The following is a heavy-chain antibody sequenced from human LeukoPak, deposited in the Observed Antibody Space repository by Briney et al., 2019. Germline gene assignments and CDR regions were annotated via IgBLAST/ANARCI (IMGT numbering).Heavy chain of an antibody. V-gene: IGHV4-61*02. CDR2: IYTSGGT. J-gene: IGHJ4*02. D-gene: IGHD3-10*01. CDR3: ARGSVWFGELLLDY. CDR1: GGSLSSGSYY. Sequence: PSETLSLTCTVSGGSLSSGSYYWSWLRQPAGTGLEWIGRIYTSGGTNYNPSLKSQVTISVDTSKNQFSLKLSSVTAADTAVYYCARGSVWFGELLLDYWGQGTLVTVSS.